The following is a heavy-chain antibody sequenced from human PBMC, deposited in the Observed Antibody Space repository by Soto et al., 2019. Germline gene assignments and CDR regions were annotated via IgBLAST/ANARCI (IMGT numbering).Heavy chain of an antibody. D-gene: IGHD5-18*01. J-gene: IGHJ4*02. CDR1: GGSISSGGYS. CDR2: IYHSGST. V-gene: IGHV4-30-2*01. Sequence: NPSETLSLTCAVSGGSISSGGYSWNWIRQPLGKGLEWIGYIYHSGSTNYNPSLKSRVTISVDTSKNQFSLKLSSVTAADTAVYYCARDNGYSYGYTLDHWGQGTLVTVSS. CDR3: ARDNGYSYGYTLDH.